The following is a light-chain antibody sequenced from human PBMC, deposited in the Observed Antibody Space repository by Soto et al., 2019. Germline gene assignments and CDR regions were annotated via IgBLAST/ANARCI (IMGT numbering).Light chain of an antibody. J-gene: IGLJ3*02. V-gene: IGLV2-11*01. CDR1: SSDVAAWNY. Sequence: QSVLTQPRSVSGSPGQSVTISCTGTSSDVAAWNYVSWYQHHPGKAPHLIIYHVGERPSGVPDRFSGSKSDITASLTISGFQVEDEADYYCCSYAGSYSWVFGGGTKLTVL. CDR2: HVG. CDR3: CSYAGSYSWV.